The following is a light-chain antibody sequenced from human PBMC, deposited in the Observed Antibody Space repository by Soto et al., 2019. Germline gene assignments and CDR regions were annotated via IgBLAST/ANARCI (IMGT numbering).Light chain of an antibody. Sequence: QSALTQPAFVSGSPGQSITISCTGTSSDVGGYDYVSWYQQHPGKAPKLMIYDVSNRPSGVSNRFSGPKSGNTASLTISGLQAEDEADYYCSSYTSSSILVVFGGGTKLTVL. CDR3: SSYTSSSILVV. V-gene: IGLV2-14*01. J-gene: IGLJ2*01. CDR2: DVS. CDR1: SSDVGGYDY.